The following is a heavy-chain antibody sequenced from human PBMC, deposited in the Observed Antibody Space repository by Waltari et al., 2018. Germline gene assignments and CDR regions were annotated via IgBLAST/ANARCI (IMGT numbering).Heavy chain of an antibody. CDR1: GGSISSSSYY. CDR2: IYYSGST. J-gene: IGHJ4*02. D-gene: IGHD3-10*01. Sequence: QLQLQESGPGLVKPSETLSLTCTVSGGSISSSSYYWGWLRQPPGKGLEWIGSIYYSGSTYYNPSLKSRVTISVDTSKNQFSLKLSSVTAADTAVYYCARDVYGSGSYHSHFDYWGQGTLVTVSS. V-gene: IGHV4-39*07. CDR3: ARDVYGSGSYHSHFDY.